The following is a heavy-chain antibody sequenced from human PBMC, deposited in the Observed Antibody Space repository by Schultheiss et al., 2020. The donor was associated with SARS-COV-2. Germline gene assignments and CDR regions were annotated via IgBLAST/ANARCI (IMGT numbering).Heavy chain of an antibody. Sequence: SETLSLTCTVSGGSISSGGYYWSWIRQHPGKGLEWIGYIHYSGSTYYYPSLKSRVTISVDTSKNQFSLKLSSVTAADTAVYYCASLGVVVPAATGSASWYGGAVDIWGQGTMVTVSS. CDR3: ASLGVVVPAATGSASWYGGAVDI. CDR1: GGSISSGGYY. D-gene: IGHD2-2*01. CDR2: IHYSGST. V-gene: IGHV4-61*08. J-gene: IGHJ3*02.